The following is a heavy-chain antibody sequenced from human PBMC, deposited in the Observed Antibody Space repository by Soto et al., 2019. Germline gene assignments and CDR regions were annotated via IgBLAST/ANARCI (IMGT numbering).Heavy chain of an antibody. Sequence: QVQLVQSGAEVKKPGSSVKVFCKASGGTFSNYTISWVRQAPGHGLEWMGWIIPVFGTTDYEQKFQGRVTITADGSTSTAYMKLSSLRSADTAVYYCARSSPYIVVRKPTGNQDYYGMDVWGQGTTVTVSS. CDR1: GGTFSNYT. V-gene: IGHV1-69*01. D-gene: IGHD2-2*01. J-gene: IGHJ6*02. CDR2: IIPVFGTT. CDR3: ARSSPYIVVRKPTGNQDYYGMDV.